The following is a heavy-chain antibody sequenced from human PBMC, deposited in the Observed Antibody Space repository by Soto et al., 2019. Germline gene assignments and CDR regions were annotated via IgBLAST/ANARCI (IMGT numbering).Heavy chain of an antibody. V-gene: IGHV1-69*13. J-gene: IGHJ6*02. CDR3: ARDIVVVPAVYYYYGMDV. CDR1: GGTFSSYA. Sequence: SVKVSCKASGGTFSSYAISWVRQAPGQGIEWMRGIIPIFGTANYAQKFQGRVTITADESTSIAYMELSSLRSEDTAVYYCARDIVVVPAVYYYYGMDVWGQGTTVTV. CDR2: IIPIFGTA. D-gene: IGHD2-2*01.